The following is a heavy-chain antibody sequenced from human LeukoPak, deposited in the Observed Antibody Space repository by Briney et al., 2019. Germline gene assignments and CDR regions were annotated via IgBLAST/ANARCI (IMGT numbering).Heavy chain of an antibody. V-gene: IGHV3-7*03. CDR3: AKSGGVRFDP. CDR1: GFTFSSYW. D-gene: IGHD3-16*01. J-gene: IGHJ5*02. Sequence: SGGSLRLSCAASGFTFSSYWMSWVRQAPGKGLEWVANIKQDGSEKYYVDSVKGRFTISRDNSKNTLYLQMNSLRGEDTAVYYCAKSGGVRFDPWGQGTLVTVSS. CDR2: IKQDGSEK.